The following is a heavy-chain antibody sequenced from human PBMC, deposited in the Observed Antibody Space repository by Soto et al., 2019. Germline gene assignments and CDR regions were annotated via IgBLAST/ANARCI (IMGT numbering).Heavy chain of an antibody. CDR1: GYTLTGYY. J-gene: IGHJ3*02. D-gene: IGHD3-22*01. V-gene: IGHV1-2*02. CDR3: ARGFYYDSGYWAAFDI. Sequence: ASVKVSCKASGYTLTGYYMHWVRQAPGQGLEWMGWINPNSGGTNYAQKFQGRVIMTRDTSISTAYMELSGLRSDDTAVYYCARGFYYDSGYWAAFDIWGQGTMVTVS. CDR2: INPNSGGT.